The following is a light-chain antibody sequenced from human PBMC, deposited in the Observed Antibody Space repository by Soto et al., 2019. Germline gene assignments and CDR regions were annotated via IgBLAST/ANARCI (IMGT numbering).Light chain of an antibody. J-gene: IGLJ3*02. CDR1: SSDVGGYNY. CDR3: SSYTSSSTVV. V-gene: IGLV2-14*03. Sequence: QSVLTQPASVSGSPGQSITISCTGTSSDVGGYNYVSWYQQHPGKAPKLMIYDVSYRPSGVSNRFSGSKSGNTASLTISGLQADDEADYYCSSYTSSSTVVFGGGTKGTVL. CDR2: DVS.